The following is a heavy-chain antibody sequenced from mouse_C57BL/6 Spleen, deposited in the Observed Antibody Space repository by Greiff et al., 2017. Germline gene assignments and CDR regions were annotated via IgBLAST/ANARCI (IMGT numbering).Heavy chain of an antibody. D-gene: IGHD2-3*01. V-gene: IGHV5-4*03. Sequence: EVKLQESGGGLVKPGGSLKLSCAASGFTFSSYAMSWVRQTPEKRLEWVATISDGGSYTYYPDNVKGRFTISRDNAKNNLYLQMSHLKSEDTAMYYCARAYDGYSFDYWGQGTTLTVSS. J-gene: IGHJ2*01. CDR3: ARAYDGYSFDY. CDR1: GFTFSSYA. CDR2: ISDGGSYT.